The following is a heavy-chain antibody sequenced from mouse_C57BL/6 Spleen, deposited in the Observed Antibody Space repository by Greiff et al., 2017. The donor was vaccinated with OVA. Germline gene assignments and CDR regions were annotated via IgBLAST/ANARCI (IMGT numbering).Heavy chain of an antibody. CDR1: GYAFTNYL. CDR2: INPGSGGT. D-gene: IGHD1-1*01. CDR3: ARMSYYYGSSRGYFDD. Sequence: VKLMESGAELVRPGTSVKVSCKASGYAFTNYLIEWVKQRPGQGLEWIGVINPGSGGTNYNEKFKGKATLTADKASSTAYMQLSSLTSEDSAVYFCARMSYYYGSSRGYFDDWGQGTTLTVSS. J-gene: IGHJ2*01. V-gene: IGHV1-54*01.